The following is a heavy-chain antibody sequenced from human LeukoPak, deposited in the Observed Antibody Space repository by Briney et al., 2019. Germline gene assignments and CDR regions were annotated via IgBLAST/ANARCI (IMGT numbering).Heavy chain of an antibody. V-gene: IGHV1-2*02. CDR3: ARGDIVVVSAASNWFEP. Sequence: ASGKVSCKASGYTFTGYYMHWVRHAPGQGLEWMGWINPNSGGTNYAQKFQGRVTMNRDTSISTAYMELRRLRSDDTEVYYCARGDIVVVSAASNWFEPWGQGTLVTVS. D-gene: IGHD2-2*01. J-gene: IGHJ5*02. CDR2: INPNSGGT. CDR1: GYTFTGYY.